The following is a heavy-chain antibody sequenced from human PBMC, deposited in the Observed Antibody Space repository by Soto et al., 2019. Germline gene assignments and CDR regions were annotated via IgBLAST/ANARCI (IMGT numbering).Heavy chain of an antibody. CDR3: ARVGYSYGYRDYYYYGMDV. Sequence: KPSETLSLTCTVSGGSISSYYWSWIRQPAGKGLEWIGRIYTSGSTNYNPSLKSRVTMSVDTSKNQFSLKLSSVTAADTAVYYCARVGYSYGYRDYYYYGMDVWGQGTTVTVSS. V-gene: IGHV4-4*07. D-gene: IGHD5-18*01. CDR2: IYTSGST. CDR1: GGSISSYY. J-gene: IGHJ6*02.